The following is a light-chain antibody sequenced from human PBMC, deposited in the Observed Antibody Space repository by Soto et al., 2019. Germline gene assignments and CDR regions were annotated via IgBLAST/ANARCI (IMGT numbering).Light chain of an antibody. V-gene: IGKV3-20*01. CDR3: QHYDSSPVT. CDR1: QTVRSNY. Sequence: EIVLTQSPGTLSLSPGERATLSCRASQTVRSNYFAWYQQKPGQAPRLLIYGASTRATGIPDRFSGSGSGTDFTLTISRLESEAFAVYYCQHYDSSPVTFGPGTTVDI. J-gene: IGKJ3*01. CDR2: GAS.